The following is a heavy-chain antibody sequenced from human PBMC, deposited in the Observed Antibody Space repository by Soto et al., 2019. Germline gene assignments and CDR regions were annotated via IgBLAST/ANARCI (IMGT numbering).Heavy chain of an antibody. CDR2: INSVNDHT. CDR3: ARNILGGTTDY. Sequence: QVYLVQSGAEEKNPGASVKVSCKASGYSFSTHAMHWVRQAPGQGLEWVGWINSVNDHTIYSEKFQGRVTITSDTSANTAYMELSSLTSEDTAVYYCARNILGGTTDYWGQGTLVTGSS. V-gene: IGHV1-3*05. CDR1: GYSFSTHA. D-gene: IGHD1-7*01. J-gene: IGHJ4*02.